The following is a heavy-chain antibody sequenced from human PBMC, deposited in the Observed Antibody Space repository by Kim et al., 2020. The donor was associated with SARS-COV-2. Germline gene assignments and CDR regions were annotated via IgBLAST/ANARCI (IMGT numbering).Heavy chain of an antibody. D-gene: IGHD3-9*01. CDR3: AHLGGTYYDILTGYYGVDY. J-gene: IGHJ4*02. CDR1: GFTFSSYA. V-gene: IGHV3-23*01. CDR2: ISGSGGST. Sequence: GGSLRLSCAASGFTFSSYAMSWVRQAPGKGLEWVSAISGSGGSTYYADSVKGRFTISRDNSKNTLYLQMNSLRAEDTAVYYCAHLGGTYYDILTGYYGVDYWGQGTLVTVSS.